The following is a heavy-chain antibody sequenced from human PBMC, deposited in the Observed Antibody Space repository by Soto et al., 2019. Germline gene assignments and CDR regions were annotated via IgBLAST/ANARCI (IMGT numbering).Heavy chain of an antibody. Sequence: QVQLQESGPGLVKPSQTLSLTCSVSGGSISSGGYYWNWIRQLPGKGLEWIGYIHYSGSTYYNPSLKSRVTISVDKSKNQFYLKLSSVTAADTAVYYCARAQLLSDNIDVCGQGTTFTV. CDR3: ARAQLLSDNIDV. V-gene: IGHV4-31*03. CDR2: IHYSGST. J-gene: IGHJ6*02. D-gene: IGHD2-2*01. CDR1: GGSISSGGYY.